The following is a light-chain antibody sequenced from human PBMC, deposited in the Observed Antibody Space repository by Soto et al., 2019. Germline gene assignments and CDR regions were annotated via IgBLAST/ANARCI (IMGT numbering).Light chain of an antibody. Sequence: EIVLTQSPGALSLSPGERASLSCRASQIVSSNYLAWYQQKPGQAPRLLIYGASIRPADIPERFSGSGSGTDFTLTISRLEPEDFAEYYCQQYGSLPNTFGPGTKVDIK. J-gene: IGKJ3*01. CDR3: QQYGSLPNT. V-gene: IGKV3-20*01. CDR1: QIVSSNY. CDR2: GAS.